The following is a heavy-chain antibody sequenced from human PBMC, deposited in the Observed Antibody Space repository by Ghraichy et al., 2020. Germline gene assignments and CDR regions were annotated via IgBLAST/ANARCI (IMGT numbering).Heavy chain of an antibody. J-gene: IGHJ2*01. CDR2: ISSSSSSYI. CDR1: GFTFSSYS. D-gene: IGHD3-9*01. V-gene: IGHV3-21*01. Sequence: GESLNISCAASGFTFSSYSMNWVRQAPGKGLEWVSSISSSSSSYIYYADSVRGRFTISRDNAKNSLYLQMKSLRAEDTAVYSCAKEEGDYDILTGYGSSIYWYFDLWGRGTLVTVSS. CDR3: AKEEGDYDILTGYGSSIYWYFDL.